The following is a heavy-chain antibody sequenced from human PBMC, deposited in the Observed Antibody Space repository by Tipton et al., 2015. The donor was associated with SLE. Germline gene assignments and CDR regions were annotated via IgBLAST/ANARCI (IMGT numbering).Heavy chain of an antibody. V-gene: IGHV1-8*01. CDR2: MNPNSGNT. CDR3: ARGQEDYILGNDRYYYYVMYV. D-gene: IGHD3-16*02. CDR1: GYSFTSHD. J-gene: IGHJ6*02. Sequence: QVQLVQSGPEVKKPGASVKVSCKASGYSFTSHDINWVRQATGQGLEWMGWMNPNSGNTGYAQKFQGRVTMTRDTSISTAYMELTSLRSEDTAVYYCARGQEDYILGNDRYYYYVMYVWGQVTTVTVSS.